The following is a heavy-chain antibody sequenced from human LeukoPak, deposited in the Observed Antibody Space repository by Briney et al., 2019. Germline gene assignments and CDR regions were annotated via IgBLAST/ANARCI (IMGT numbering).Heavy chain of an antibody. CDR2: ISSSNSFI. CDR1: RFIFSSYH. Sequence: GGFLRLSCAASRFIFSSYHMHWVRQPPGKGLEWVSSISSSNSFIYYADSMKGRFTISRDNAKNSLYLQMNSLRAEDTAVYYCARGTNWSPLDFDYWGQGTLVTVSS. D-gene: IGHD1-20*01. CDR3: ARGTNWSPLDFDY. V-gene: IGHV3-21*01. J-gene: IGHJ4*02.